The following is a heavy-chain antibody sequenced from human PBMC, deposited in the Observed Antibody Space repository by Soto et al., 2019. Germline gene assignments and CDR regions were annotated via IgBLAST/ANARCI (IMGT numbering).Heavy chain of an antibody. J-gene: IGHJ4*02. D-gene: IGHD6-19*01. CDR1: GFAVSSKY. CDR3: VQPTGWPGFDF. CDR2: IYGGGTT. V-gene: IGHV3-53*01. Sequence: EVQLVESGGGLIQPGGSLRLSCAASGFAVSSKYMTWVRQAPGKGLEWVSVIYGGGTTYYADSVKGRFTISRDTSKNTLYLPLNSLTAVDTAVYYCVQPTGWPGFDFWGQGTVVTVSS.